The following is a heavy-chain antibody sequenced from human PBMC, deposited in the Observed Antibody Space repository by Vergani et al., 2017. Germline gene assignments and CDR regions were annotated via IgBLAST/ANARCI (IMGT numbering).Heavy chain of an antibody. Sequence: QVQLQQSGPGLVKPSQTLSLTCAISGDSVSSNSAAWNWFRQSPSRGLEWLGRTYYRSKWYNDYAVSVKSRITINPDTSKNQFSLQLNSVTPEDTAVYYCRRGITGYSSSLPKFHYYGMDVWGQGTTVTVSS. CDR3: RRGITGYSSSLPKFHYYGMDV. J-gene: IGHJ6*02. CDR2: TYYRSKWYN. V-gene: IGHV6-1*01. CDR1: GDSVSSNSAA. D-gene: IGHD6-13*01.